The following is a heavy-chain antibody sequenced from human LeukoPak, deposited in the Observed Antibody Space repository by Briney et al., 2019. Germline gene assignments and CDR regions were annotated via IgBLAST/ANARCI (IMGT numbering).Heavy chain of an antibody. Sequence: GSLRLSCAASGFTFSSYGMHWVRQAPGKGLEWVAVIWYDGSKKYYADSVKGRFTISRDDSKNTLYLLMNSLRAEDTAVYYCAREDSSGWLSDYWGQGTLVTVSS. CDR2: IWYDGSKK. J-gene: IGHJ4*02. CDR3: AREDSSGWLSDY. V-gene: IGHV3-33*01. D-gene: IGHD6-19*01. CDR1: GFTFSSYG.